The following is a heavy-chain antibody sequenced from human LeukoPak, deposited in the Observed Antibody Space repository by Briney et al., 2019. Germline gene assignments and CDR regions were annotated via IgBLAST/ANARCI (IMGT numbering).Heavy chain of an antibody. D-gene: IGHD3-9*01. Sequence: GGSLRHSCAASGFTFRVHGMHWVRQAPGKGLEWVAFIRSDGSDKYYTDSVKGRLTFSRDNSKNTVYLQMNGLRAEDTAVYYCARDADWAFDYWGRGTLVTVSS. CDR3: ARDADWAFDY. CDR1: GFTFRVHG. V-gene: IGHV3-30*02. CDR2: IRSDGSDK. J-gene: IGHJ4*02.